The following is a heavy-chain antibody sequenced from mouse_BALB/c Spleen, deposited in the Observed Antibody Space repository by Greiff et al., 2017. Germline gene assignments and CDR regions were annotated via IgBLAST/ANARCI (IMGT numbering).Heavy chain of an antibody. Sequence: VQLQQPGAELVKPGASVKLSCKASGYTFTSYWMHWVKQRPGQGLEWIGEINPSNGRTNYNEKFKSKATLTVDKSSSTAYMQLSSLTSEDSAVYYCARSGYYYAMDYWGQGTSVTVSS. V-gene: IGHV1S81*02. CDR2: INPSNGRT. CDR3: ARSGYYYAMDY. J-gene: IGHJ4*01. CDR1: GYTFTSYW. D-gene: IGHD2-2*01.